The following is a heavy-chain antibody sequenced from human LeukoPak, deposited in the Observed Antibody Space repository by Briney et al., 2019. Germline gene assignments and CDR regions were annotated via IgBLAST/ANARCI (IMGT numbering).Heavy chain of an antibody. J-gene: IGHJ6*04. CDR3: ARGGGGYGSGSPHCYYGMDV. CDR1: RGSLSGYY. D-gene: IGHD3-10*01. CDR2: IHHSGST. Sequence: SETLSLTRADSRGSLSGYYWCGMRQPPGRGGERVGEIHHSGSTKYNTSIQSRVTISVDTSKNQFSLKLSSVTAADTAVYYCARGGGGYGSGSPHCYYGMDVWGKGTTVTVSS. V-gene: IGHV4-34*01.